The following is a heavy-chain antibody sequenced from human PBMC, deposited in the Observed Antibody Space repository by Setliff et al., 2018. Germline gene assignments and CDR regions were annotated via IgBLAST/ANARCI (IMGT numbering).Heavy chain of an antibody. CDR1: RFTFSRYA. Sequence: GGSLRLPCAASRFTFSRYAMHWVRQPPGKGLEWVAVISYGGSNKYYADSVKGRFTISRDNSKNTLYLQMNSLRAEDTAVYYCAKNGFGVVALGVNNWFDPWGQGTLVTVSS. CDR2: ISYGGSNK. D-gene: IGHD3-10*01. V-gene: IGHV3-30*04. J-gene: IGHJ5*02. CDR3: AKNGFGVVALGVNNWFDP.